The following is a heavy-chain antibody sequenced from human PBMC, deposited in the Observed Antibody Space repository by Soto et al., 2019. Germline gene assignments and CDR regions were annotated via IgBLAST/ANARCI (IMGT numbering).Heavy chain of an antibody. CDR3: SRHEGPQYYYDRDV. D-gene: IGHD3-16*01. V-gene: IGHV4-39*01. J-gene: IGHJ6*02. CDR2: ISYSGDT. CDR1: AGSITSKNYY. Sequence: QVQLQESGPGQVKPSETLSLNCTVSAGSITSKNYYWGWIRQPPGKGLELIGTISYSGDTRYNPSLKSRVSISIDTSKNQFSLKLNSLTAADTAVYYCSRHEGPQYYYDRDVWGRGTTVTVSS.